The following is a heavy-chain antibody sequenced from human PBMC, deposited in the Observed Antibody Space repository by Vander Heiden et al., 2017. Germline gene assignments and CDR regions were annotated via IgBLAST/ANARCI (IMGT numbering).Heavy chain of an antibody. Sequence: QVHLVQSGAEVKRPGASVKVSCKVSGYTLTELSMNWVRQAPGKGLEWMGGFDPEEAETVYAQNLQGRVSMTEDRSTDTAYMELSSLRSEDTAVYYCATWYDSVHYSSAPLRHWGQGTVVTVSS. CDR1: GYTLTELS. D-gene: IGHD3-3*01. CDR2: FDPEEAET. CDR3: ATWYDSVHYSSAPLRH. J-gene: IGHJ4*02. V-gene: IGHV1-24*01.